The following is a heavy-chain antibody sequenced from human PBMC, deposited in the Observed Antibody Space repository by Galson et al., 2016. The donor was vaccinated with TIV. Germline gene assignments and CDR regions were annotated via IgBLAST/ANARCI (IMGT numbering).Heavy chain of an antibody. V-gene: IGHV3-15*01. CDR3: TTSTAVAGLSWVRAPKNYYFGMDV. CDR1: GFTFTDTW. J-gene: IGHJ6*02. D-gene: IGHD6-19*01. Sequence: SLRLSCAASGFTFTDTWMTWVRQAPGQGLEWLGRIKGKGDGGTTDYAAPGKVRFTISRDDSRNTLYLQMNSLKTDDTAVYYSTTSTAVAGLSWVRAPKNYYFGMDVCGQGATVTVSS. CDR2: IKGKGDGGTT.